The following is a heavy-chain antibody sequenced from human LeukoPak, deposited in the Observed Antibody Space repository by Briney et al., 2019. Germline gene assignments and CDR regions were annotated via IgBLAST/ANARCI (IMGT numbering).Heavy chain of an antibody. J-gene: IGHJ4*02. CDR1: GGSVSSYY. CDR2: IYTSGST. Sequence: SETLSLTCTVSGGSVSSYYWSWIRQPAGKGLEWIGRIYTSGSTNYNPSLKSRVTISVDTSKNQFSLKLSSVTAADTAVYYCARVDSSGYPSYFDYWGQGTLVTVSS. D-gene: IGHD3-22*01. CDR3: ARVDSSGYPSYFDY. V-gene: IGHV4-4*07.